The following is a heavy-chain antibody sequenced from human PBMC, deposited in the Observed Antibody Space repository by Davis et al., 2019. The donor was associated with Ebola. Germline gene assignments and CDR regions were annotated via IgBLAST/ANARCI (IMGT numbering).Heavy chain of an antibody. D-gene: IGHD3-10*01. CDR1: DYRFANYW. Sequence: GESLKISCTGSDYRFANYWIGWVRQKPGKGLEWMGMIYPSDSDTRYSPSFQGQVIISADQSISTAYLQWNSLQASDTAVYYCARLYGPGHYLNWYFNLWGRGTLVTVSS. CDR2: IYPSDSDT. V-gene: IGHV5-51*01. CDR3: ARLYGPGHYLNWYFNL. J-gene: IGHJ2*01.